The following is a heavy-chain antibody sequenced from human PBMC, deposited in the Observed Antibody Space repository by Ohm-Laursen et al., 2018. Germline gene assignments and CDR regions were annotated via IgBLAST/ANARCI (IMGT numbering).Heavy chain of an antibody. CDR3: AKAGYCSGGNCYRYFDY. J-gene: IGHJ4*02. D-gene: IGHD2-15*01. CDR2: ITGSGGST. V-gene: IGHV3-23*01. CDR1: GFTFSSYA. Sequence: GSLRLSCAASGFTFSSYAMSWVRQAPGKGLEWVSAITGSGGSTYYADSVKGRFTISRDNSKNKLYLQMNSLRAEDTAVYYCAKAGYCSGGNCYRYFDYWGQGTLVTVSS.